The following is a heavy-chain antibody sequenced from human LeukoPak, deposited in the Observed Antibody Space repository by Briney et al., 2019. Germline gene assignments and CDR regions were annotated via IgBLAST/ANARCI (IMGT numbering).Heavy chain of an antibody. Sequence: HPGGSLRLSCAASGFTFSSYAMSWVRQAPGKGLEWVSAISGSGGSTYYADSVKGRFTISRDNSKNTLYLQMNSLRAEDTAVYYCATDVTGNIVVVPAAALADWGQGTLVTVSS. V-gene: IGHV3-23*01. CDR3: ATDVTGNIVVVPAAALAD. D-gene: IGHD2-2*01. CDR2: ISGSGGST. CDR1: GFTFSSYA. J-gene: IGHJ4*02.